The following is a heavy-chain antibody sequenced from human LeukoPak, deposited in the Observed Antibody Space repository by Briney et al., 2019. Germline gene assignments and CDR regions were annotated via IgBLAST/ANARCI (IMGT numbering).Heavy chain of an antibody. J-gene: IGHJ5*02. CDR3: ASDLPAATT. CDR1: GFTFSAYS. V-gene: IGHV3-21*01. CDR2: ISANSDYI. Sequence: GGSLRLSCAASGFTFSAYSMSWVRQAPGKGLEWVSSISANSDYIFYPDSMKGRFTISRDNAQKSLYLQMDSLRAEDTAVYYCASDLPAATTWGQGTLSPSPQ. D-gene: IGHD2-2*01.